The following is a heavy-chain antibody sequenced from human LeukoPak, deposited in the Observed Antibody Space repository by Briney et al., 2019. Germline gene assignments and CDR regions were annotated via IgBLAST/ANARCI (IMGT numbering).Heavy chain of an antibody. CDR2: INWNGGST. J-gene: IGHJ6*03. CDR3: AREVVADYYYYYMDV. Sequence: LAGGSLRLSCAASGFTFDDYGMSWVRQAPGKGLEWVSGINWNGGSTGYADSVKGRFTISRDNAKNSLYLQMNSLRAEDTALYYCAREVVADYYYYYMDVWGKGTTVTVSS. D-gene: IGHD2-15*01. V-gene: IGHV3-20*04. CDR1: GFTFDDYG.